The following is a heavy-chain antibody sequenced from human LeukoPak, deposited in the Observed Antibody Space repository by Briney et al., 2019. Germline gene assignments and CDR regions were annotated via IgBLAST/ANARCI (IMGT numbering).Heavy chain of an antibody. D-gene: IGHD6-6*01. CDR1: GFTFGNYA. V-gene: IGHV3-23*01. J-gene: IGHJ4*02. CDR2: ISTNGVNT. CDR3: AKGSAAARPYYFDS. Sequence: GGSLRHSCQTSGFTFGNYAMSWVRQAQGKELEWISAISTNGVNTYYADSVKGRFTISRDNSRHTLSLQMNGLRADDTAVYYCAKGSAAARPYYFDSWGQGTLVAVSS.